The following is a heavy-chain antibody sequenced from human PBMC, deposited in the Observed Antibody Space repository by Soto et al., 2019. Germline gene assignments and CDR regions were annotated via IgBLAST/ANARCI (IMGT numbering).Heavy chain of an antibody. CDR1: GYTFTGQF. D-gene: IGHD3-10*01. V-gene: IGHV1-2*02. CDR3: TRGRFVRLLWTAS. Sequence: QVQLVQSGAEVKKPGASVKVSCKAIGYTFTGQFIHWVRQAPGQGLEWMGWINPNSGAANFAQKFQGRVNMTRDTTVNTAYMELRSLRSDDTAMYYCTRGRFVRLLWTASLGQGTLVTVSS. J-gene: IGHJ5*02. CDR2: INPNSGAA.